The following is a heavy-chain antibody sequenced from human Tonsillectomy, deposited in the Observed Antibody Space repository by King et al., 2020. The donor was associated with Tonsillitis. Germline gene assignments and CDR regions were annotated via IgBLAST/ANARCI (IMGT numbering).Heavy chain of an antibody. J-gene: IGHJ5*01. V-gene: IGHV2-5*02. D-gene: IGHD3-10*01. CDR1: GFSLNTRGVG. Sequence: TLKESGPTLVKPTQTLTLTCTFSGFSLNTRGVGVGWIRQPPGKALEWLALIYWDDDERYSPSLKSRPTLMKATSKNLVVLTMTNMDPVDAATYFCAHRRGRGQWQEGFNWFDSWGQGTLVTVSS. CDR3: AHRRGRGQWQEGFNWFDS. CDR2: IYWDDDE.